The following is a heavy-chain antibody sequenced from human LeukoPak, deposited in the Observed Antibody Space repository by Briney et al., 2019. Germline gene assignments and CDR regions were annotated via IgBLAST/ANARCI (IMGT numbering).Heavy chain of an antibody. CDR2: IIPMFGTV. CDR3: ASRGGSSIDY. J-gene: IGHJ4*02. V-gene: IGHV1-69*13. Sequence: GASVKVSCKASGGTFSSYAISWVRQAPGQGLEWMGGIIPMFGTVNYAQKFQGRVTITADESTSTAYMELSSLRSEDTAVYYCASRGGSSIDYWGQGTLVTVSS. CDR1: GGTFSSYA. D-gene: IGHD2-15*01.